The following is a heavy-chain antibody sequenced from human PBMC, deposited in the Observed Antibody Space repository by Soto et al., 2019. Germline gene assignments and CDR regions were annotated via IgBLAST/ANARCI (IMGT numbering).Heavy chain of an antibody. D-gene: IGHD5-18*01. V-gene: IGHV1-46*01. Sequence: ASVKVSCKASGYTFTSNYMHWVRQAPGQGLEWMGIINPSGGSTSYAQKFQGRVTMTRDTSTSTVYMELSSLRSEDTAVYYCARDLAPSRTAMVSYYYYYGMDVWGQGTTVTVSS. CDR1: GYTFTSNY. J-gene: IGHJ6*02. CDR2: INPSGGST. CDR3: ARDLAPSRTAMVSYYYYYGMDV.